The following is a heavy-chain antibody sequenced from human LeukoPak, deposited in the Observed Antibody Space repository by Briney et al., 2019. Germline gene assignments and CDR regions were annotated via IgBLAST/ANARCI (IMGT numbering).Heavy chain of an antibody. D-gene: IGHD6-19*01. J-gene: IGHJ4*02. Sequence: SETLSLTCAAYGGSFSGYYWSWIRQPPGKGLEWIGEINHSGSTNYNPSLKSRVTISVDTSKNQFSLKLSSVTAADTAVYYCARVDDSSGIDYWGQGTLVTVSS. CDR3: ARVDDSSGIDY. V-gene: IGHV4-34*01. CDR1: GGSFSGYY. CDR2: INHSGST.